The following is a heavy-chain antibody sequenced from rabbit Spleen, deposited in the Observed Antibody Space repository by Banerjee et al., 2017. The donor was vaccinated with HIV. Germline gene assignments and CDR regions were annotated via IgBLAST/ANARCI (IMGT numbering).Heavy chain of an antibody. Sequence: QSLEESGGDLVKPGASLTLTCTASGFSFNSGYDMCWVRQAPGKGLEWIACIYAGSSGSTYSATWAKGRFTISKTSSTTVTLQMTSLTAADTATYFCARNFDLWGPGTLVTVS. J-gene: IGHJ4*01. V-gene: IGHV1S40*01. CDR1: GFSFNSGYD. CDR2: IYAGSSGST. CDR3: ARNFDL.